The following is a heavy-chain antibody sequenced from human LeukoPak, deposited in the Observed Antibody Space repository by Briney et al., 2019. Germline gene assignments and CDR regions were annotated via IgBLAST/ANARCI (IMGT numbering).Heavy chain of an antibody. D-gene: IGHD2-15*01. J-gene: IGHJ5*02. CDR3: ARAHSYDCSGGSCYFWWFDP. CDR1: GYTFTSYG. CDR2: INPSGGST. Sequence: ASVKVSCKASGYTFTSYGINWVRQAPGQGLEWMGIINPSGGSTSYAQKFQGRVTMTRDTSTSTVYMKLSSLRSEDTAVYYCARAHSYDCSGGSCYFWWFDPWGQGTLVTVSS. V-gene: IGHV1-46*01.